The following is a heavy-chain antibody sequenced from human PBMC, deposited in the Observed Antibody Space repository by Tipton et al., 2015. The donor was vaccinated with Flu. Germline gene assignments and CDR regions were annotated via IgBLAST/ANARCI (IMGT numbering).Heavy chain of an antibody. CDR2: VYHSGTT. CDR3: ARGFGVLSPYYYNMDV. J-gene: IGHJ6*02. D-gene: IGHD3-3*01. V-gene: IGHV4-38-2*02. CDR1: RYSISIGYY. Sequence: TLSLTCNVSRYSISIGYYWGWLRRPPGKGLEWIGSVYHSGTTYYNPSFNSRVTISIDSSKNQFSLNLRSVTAADTALYYGARGFGVLSPYYYNMDVWGQGTAVTVSS.